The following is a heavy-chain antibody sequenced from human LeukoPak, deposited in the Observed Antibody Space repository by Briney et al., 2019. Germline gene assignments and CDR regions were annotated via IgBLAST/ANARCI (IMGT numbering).Heavy chain of an antibody. Sequence: SETLSLTCTVSGGSISSYYWSWIRQPPGKGLEWIGYIYYSGSTNYNPSLKSRVTISVDTSKNQFSRKLRSMTAADTVVYYCARAVKYYYDRSDEYFDYWGQGTLVTVSS. V-gene: IGHV4-59*01. J-gene: IGHJ4*02. CDR1: GGSISSYY. D-gene: IGHD3-22*01. CDR2: IYYSGST. CDR3: ARAVKYYYDRSDEYFDY.